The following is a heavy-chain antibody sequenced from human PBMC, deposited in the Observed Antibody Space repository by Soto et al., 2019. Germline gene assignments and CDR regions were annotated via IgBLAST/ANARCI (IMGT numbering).Heavy chain of an antibody. V-gene: IGHV1-18*01. D-gene: IGHD3-10*01. CDR2: ISAYNGNT. CDR3: ARDSHYYGSGSYLS. CDR1: GYTFTSYG. Sequence: QVQLVQSGAEVKKPGASVKVSCKASGYTFTSYGISWVRQAPGQGLEWMGWISAYNGNTNYAQKLQGRVTMTTDTSTSTSYMVLRNLRSDDTAVYYCARDSHYYGSGSYLSWGQGTLVTVSS. J-gene: IGHJ4*02.